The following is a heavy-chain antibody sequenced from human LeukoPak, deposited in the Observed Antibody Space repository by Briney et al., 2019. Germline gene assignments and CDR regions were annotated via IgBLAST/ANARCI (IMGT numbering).Heavy chain of an antibody. CDR2: INSDGSST. V-gene: IGHV3-74*01. D-gene: IGHD5-12*01. Sequence: GGSLRLSCAASGFTFSSYWMHWVRQAPGKGLVWVSRINSDGSSTSYAGSVKGRFTISRDNAKNTLYLQMNTLRAEDTAVYYCARADIVATISDFWGQGTTVTVSS. CDR3: ARADIVATISDF. J-gene: IGHJ6*02. CDR1: GFTFSSYW.